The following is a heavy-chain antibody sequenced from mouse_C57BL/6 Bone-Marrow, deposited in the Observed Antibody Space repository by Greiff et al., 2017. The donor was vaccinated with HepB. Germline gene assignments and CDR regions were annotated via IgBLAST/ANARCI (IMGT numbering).Heavy chain of an antibody. Sequence: EVMLVESEGGLVQPGSSMKLSCTASGFTFSDYYMAWVRQVPEKGLEWVANINYDGSSTYYLDSLKSRFILSRDNAKNILYLQMSSLKSEDTATYYCARDRGTTAHWYFDVWGTGTTVTVSS. CDR3: ARDRGTTAHWYFDV. V-gene: IGHV5-16*01. J-gene: IGHJ1*03. CDR1: GFTFSDYY. D-gene: IGHD1-2*01. CDR2: INYDGSST.